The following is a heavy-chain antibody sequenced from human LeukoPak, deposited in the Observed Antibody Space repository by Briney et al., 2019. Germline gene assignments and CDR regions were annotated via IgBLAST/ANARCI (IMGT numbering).Heavy chain of an antibody. V-gene: IGHV3-21*04. D-gene: IGHD5-18*01. Sequence: GESLRLSCAASGFTFSTYSMNWLRLAPGKGLEWVSSISPDSNYKYYVDSVKGRFTISRDNAKSSLYLQMNSLRAEDTAVYYCARSPGYSYSDAFDYWGQGTLVTVSS. CDR3: ARSPGYSYSDAFDY. CDR1: GFTFSTYS. CDR2: ISPDSNYK. J-gene: IGHJ4*02.